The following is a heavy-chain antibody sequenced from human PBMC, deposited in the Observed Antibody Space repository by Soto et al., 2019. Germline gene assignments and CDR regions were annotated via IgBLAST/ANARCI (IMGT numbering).Heavy chain of an antibody. CDR1: GGTFSSYA. J-gene: IGHJ4*02. Sequence: QVQLVQSGAEVKKPGSSVKVSCKASGGTFSSYAISWVRQAPGQGLEWMGGIIPIFGTANYAQKFQGRVTVTADESTDTAFLELSSLGSEDTALYFFSGAPDPFLELLPFDYWGQGTLVTVSS. CDR2: IIPIFGTA. V-gene: IGHV1-69*12. CDR3: SGAPDPFLELLPFDY. D-gene: IGHD3-3*02.